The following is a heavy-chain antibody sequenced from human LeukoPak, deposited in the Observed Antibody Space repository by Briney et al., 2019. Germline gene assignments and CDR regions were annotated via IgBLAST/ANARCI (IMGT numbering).Heavy chain of an antibody. CDR3: ARGAAHCSGGSCYLSWFDP. J-gene: IGHJ5*02. CDR1: GYSFTSYW. D-gene: IGHD2-15*01. CDR2: IYPGDSDT. V-gene: IGHV5-51*01. Sequence: GESLKISCKGSGYSFTSYWIGWVRQMPGKGLEWMGIIYPGDSDTRYSPSFQGQVTISADKSISTAYLQWSSLKASDTAMYYCARGAAHCSGGSCYLSWFDPWGQGTLVTVSS.